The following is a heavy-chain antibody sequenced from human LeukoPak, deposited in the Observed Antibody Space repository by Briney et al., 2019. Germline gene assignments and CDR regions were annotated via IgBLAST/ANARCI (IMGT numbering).Heavy chain of an antibody. V-gene: IGHV4-4*09. D-gene: IGHD5-24*01. CDR1: GGSISSYY. CDR3: ARAPTKISYYMDV. Sequence: SETLSLTCTDSGGSISSYYWSWIRQPPGKGLEWIGYIYTSGSTNYNPSLKSRVTISVDTSKTQVSLKVSSVTAADTAVYYCARAPTKISYYMDVWGKGTTVTVSS. CDR2: IYTSGST. J-gene: IGHJ6*03.